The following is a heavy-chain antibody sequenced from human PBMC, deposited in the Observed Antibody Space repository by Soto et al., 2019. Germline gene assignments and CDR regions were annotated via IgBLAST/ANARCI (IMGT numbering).Heavy chain of an antibody. D-gene: IGHD1-26*01. CDR1: GFTVSSNY. CDR2: IYGGGAT. CDR3: ARDESGTSGFDP. Sequence: GGSLRLSCAASGFTVSSNYVNWVRQAPGKGLEWVSVIYGGGATFSADSVGGRFTISRDNFKNTVDLQMDNLRGDDTAIYYCARDESGTSGFDPWGQGTLVTVSS. J-gene: IGHJ5*02. V-gene: IGHV3-53*01.